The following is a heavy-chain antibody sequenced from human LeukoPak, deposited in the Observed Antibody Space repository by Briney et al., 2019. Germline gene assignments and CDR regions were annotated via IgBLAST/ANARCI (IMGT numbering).Heavy chain of an antibody. CDR3: ARGGYSYGYYYCYGMDV. CDR1: GGSISSGGYY. Sequence: SETLSLTCTVSGGSISSGGYYWSWIRQHPGKGLEWIGYIYYSGSTYSNPSLKSRVTISVDTTKNQFSLKLSSVTATDTAVYYCARGGYSYGYYYCYGMDVWGQGTTVTVSS. V-gene: IGHV4-31*03. D-gene: IGHD5-18*01. J-gene: IGHJ6*02. CDR2: IYYSGST.